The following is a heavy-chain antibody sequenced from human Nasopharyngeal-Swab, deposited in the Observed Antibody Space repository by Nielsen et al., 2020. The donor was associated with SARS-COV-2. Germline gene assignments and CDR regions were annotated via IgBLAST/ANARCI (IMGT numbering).Heavy chain of an antibody. V-gene: IGHV4-59*01. CDR2: IYYSGST. Sequence: WIRQPPGKGLEWIGYIYYSGSTNYNPSLKSRVTISVDTSKNQFSLKPSSVTAADTAVYYCARYYSSGNFDYWGQGTLVTVSS. D-gene: IGHD6-19*01. J-gene: IGHJ4*02. CDR3: ARYYSSGNFDY.